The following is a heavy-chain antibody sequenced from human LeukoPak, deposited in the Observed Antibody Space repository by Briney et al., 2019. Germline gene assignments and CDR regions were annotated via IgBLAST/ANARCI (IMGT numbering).Heavy chain of an antibody. D-gene: IGHD5-18*01. V-gene: IGHV1-46*01. Sequence: GASVKVSCKASGYTFTSYYMHWVRQAPGQGLEWMGIINPSGGSTSYALKFQGRVTMTRDTSTSTVYMELSSLRSEDTAVYYCARAPDTAMPSSLYSYGMDVWGQGTTVTVSS. J-gene: IGHJ6*02. CDR1: GYTFTSYY. CDR2: INPSGGST. CDR3: ARAPDTAMPSSLYSYGMDV.